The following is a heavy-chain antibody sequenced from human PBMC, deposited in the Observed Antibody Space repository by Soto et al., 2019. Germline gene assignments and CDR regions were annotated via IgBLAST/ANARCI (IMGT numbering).Heavy chain of an antibody. CDR2: ISAYNGNT. D-gene: IGHD6-13*01. Sequence: ASVKVSCKASGYTFTSYGISWVRQAPGQGLEWMGWISAYNGNTNYAQKLQGRVTMTPDTSTSTAYMELRSLRSDDTAVYYCARALGYSSSWYPADNLGDNFDYWGQGTLVTVSS. V-gene: IGHV1-18*01. J-gene: IGHJ4*02. CDR3: ARALGYSSSWYPADNLGDNFDY. CDR1: GYTFTSYG.